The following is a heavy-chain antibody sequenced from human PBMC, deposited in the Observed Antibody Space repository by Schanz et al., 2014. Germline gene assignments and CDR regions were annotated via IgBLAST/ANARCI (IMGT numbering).Heavy chain of an antibody. CDR1: GYTFRSYY. CDR3: ARESVSRTRLFDP. Sequence: QVQLVQSGAEVKKPGASVKVSCKASGYTFRSYYMHWVRQAPGQGLEWMGRISPSSGGTNYAQNFQGRVTMTKDTSINTVYMELSTLTSDDTAVYYCARESVSRTRLFDPWGQGTLVTVSS. J-gene: IGHJ5*02. D-gene: IGHD3-3*01. V-gene: IGHV1-2*06. CDR2: ISPSSGGT.